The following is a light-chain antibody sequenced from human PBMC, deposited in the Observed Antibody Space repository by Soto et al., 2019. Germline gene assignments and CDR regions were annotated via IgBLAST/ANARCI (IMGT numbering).Light chain of an antibody. V-gene: IGKV3-20*01. J-gene: IGKJ1*01. CDR3: QQYGSSPRT. CDR1: QSLTSSY. Sequence: EILLTQSPGTLSLSLGERATLXXRASQSLTSSYLAWYQQKPGQAPRLXIYGASSRATGIPDRFSGSGAGTDFTLTISRLEPEDFAVYYCQQYGSSPRTFGQGTKVDIK. CDR2: GAS.